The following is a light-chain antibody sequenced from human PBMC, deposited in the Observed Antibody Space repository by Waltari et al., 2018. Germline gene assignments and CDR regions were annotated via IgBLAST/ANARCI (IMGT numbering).Light chain of an antibody. J-gene: IGLJ3*02. Sequence: QSALTHTATVSGSPGQSITLSCTGTSSDVGTYNFISWYQQHPGKAPTLIIYDVNKRPSGVSNRFSGSKSGNTPSLTISGLQAADEADYYCCSYAGSAISVFGGGTKVTVL. V-gene: IGLV2-23*02. CDR2: DVN. CDR3: CSYAGSAISV. CDR1: SSDVGTYNF.